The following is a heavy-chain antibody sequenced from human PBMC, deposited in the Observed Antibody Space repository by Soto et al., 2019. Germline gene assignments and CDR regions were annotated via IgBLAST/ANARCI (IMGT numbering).Heavy chain of an antibody. CDR2: ISGSGGST. J-gene: IGHJ1*01. CDR1: GFTFSSYA. V-gene: IGHV3-23*01. CDR3: AKDVEVVVVVAATPKH. Sequence: EVQLLESGGGLVQPGGSLRLSCAASGFTFSSYAMSWVRQAPGKGLEWVSAISGSGGSTYYADSVKGRFTISRDNSKNTLYLQMNSLRAEDTAVYYCAKDVEVVVVVAATPKHWGQGTLVTVSS. D-gene: IGHD2-15*01.